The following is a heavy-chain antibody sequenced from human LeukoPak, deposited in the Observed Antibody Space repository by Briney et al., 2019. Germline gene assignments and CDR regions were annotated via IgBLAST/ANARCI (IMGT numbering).Heavy chain of an antibody. CDR1: GGTFSSYA. CDR2: IIAIFGTA. V-gene: IGHV1-69*05. J-gene: IGHJ4*02. D-gene: IGHD3-3*01. CDR3: ARDNYDFWSGYLDY. Sequence: SVKVSCKASGGTFSSYAISWVRQAPGQGLEWMGGIIAIFGTANYAQKFQGRVTITTDESTSTAYMELSSLRSEDTAVYYCARDNYDFWSGYLDYWGQGTLVTVSS.